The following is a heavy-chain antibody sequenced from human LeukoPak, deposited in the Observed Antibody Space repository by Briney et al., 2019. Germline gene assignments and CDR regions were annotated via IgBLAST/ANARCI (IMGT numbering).Heavy chain of an antibody. CDR1: GFTFSSYA. Sequence: GGSLRLSCAASGFTFSSYAMSWVRQAPGKGLEWVSSITGSGDSTYYADSVKGRFTISRDNSKNTLYLQMNSLRAEDTAVYYCAKGSGYDTDFDYWGQGTLVTVSS. CDR2: ITGSGDST. D-gene: IGHD3-9*01. V-gene: IGHV3-23*01. J-gene: IGHJ4*02. CDR3: AKGSGYDTDFDY.